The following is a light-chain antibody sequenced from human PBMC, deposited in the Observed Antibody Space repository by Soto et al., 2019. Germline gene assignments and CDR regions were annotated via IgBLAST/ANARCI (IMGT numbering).Light chain of an antibody. CDR1: QSISSW. CDR2: NAS. CDR3: QQYEAYPLT. J-gene: IGKJ4*01. V-gene: IGKV1-5*03. Sequence: DIQLTQSPSTLSASVGDRATITCRASQSISSWLAWYQQKPGKAPKLLVYNASSLESGVPSRFSGSGSGTEFTLTISILQPDDFATYYCQQYEAYPLTFGGGTKVEI.